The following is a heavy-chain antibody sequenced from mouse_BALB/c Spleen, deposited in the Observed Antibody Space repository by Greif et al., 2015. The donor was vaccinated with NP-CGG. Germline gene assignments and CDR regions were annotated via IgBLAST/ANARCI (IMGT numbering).Heavy chain of an antibody. CDR1: GFTFSSFG. J-gene: IGHJ3*01. V-gene: IGHV5-17*02. CDR3: NDGQFAY. D-gene: IGHD2-3*01. CDR2: ISSGSSTI. Sequence: EVQLQESGGGLVQPGGSRKLSCAASGFTFSSFGMHWVRQAPEKGLEWVAYISSGSSTIYYADTVKGRFTISRDNPKNTLFLQMTSLRSEDTAMYYCNDGQFAYWGQGTLVTVSA.